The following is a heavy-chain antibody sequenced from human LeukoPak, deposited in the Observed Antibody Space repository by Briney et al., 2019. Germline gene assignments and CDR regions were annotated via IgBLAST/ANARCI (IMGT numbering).Heavy chain of an antibody. Sequence: GASVKVSCKASGYIFTSYVLHWVRQAPGQGLEWMGWINPNSGGTNYAQKFQGWVTMTRDTSISTAYMELSRLRSDDTAVYYCVRASSSWYDAFDIWGQGTMVTVSS. CDR1: GYIFTSYV. D-gene: IGHD6-13*01. CDR3: VRASSSWYDAFDI. V-gene: IGHV1-2*04. J-gene: IGHJ3*02. CDR2: INPNSGGT.